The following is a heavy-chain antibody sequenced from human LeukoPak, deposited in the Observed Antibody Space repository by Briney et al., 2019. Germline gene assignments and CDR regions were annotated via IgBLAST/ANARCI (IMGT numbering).Heavy chain of an antibody. J-gene: IGHJ4*02. CDR3: TRDLQYYDTSGYVAPLIDY. CDR2: IKQDGSLK. D-gene: IGHD3-22*01. CDR1: GFTFSNHW. Sequence: GGSLRLSCAASGFTFSNHWMSWVRQAPGKGLEWVANIKQDGSLKYYVDSVKGRFTISRDNAENSLYLQLNSLRAEDTAVYYCTRDLQYYDTSGYVAPLIDYWGQGALVTVSS. V-gene: IGHV3-7*01.